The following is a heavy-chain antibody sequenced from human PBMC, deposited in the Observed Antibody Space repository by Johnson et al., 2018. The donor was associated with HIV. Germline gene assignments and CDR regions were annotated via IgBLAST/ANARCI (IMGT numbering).Heavy chain of an antibody. CDR1: GFIVSSNY. V-gene: IGHV3-48*04. CDR3: ARGSTVTGLSGAFDI. D-gene: IGHD4-11*01. Sequence: VQRVESGGGLVQPGGSLRLSCAASGFIVSSNYMSWVRQAPGKGLEWVSYISSSGSTIYYADSVKGRFTISRDNAMNSLYLQMNSLGADDTAVYYCARGSTVTGLSGAFDIWGQGTLVTVSS. CDR2: ISSSGSTI. J-gene: IGHJ3*02.